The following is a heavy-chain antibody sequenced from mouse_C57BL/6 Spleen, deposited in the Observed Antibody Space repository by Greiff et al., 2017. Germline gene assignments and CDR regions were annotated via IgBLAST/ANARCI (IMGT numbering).Heavy chain of an antibody. CDR2: INPNNGGT. Sequence: EVPLQQSGPELVKPGASVKISCKASGYTFSDYYMNWVKQSHGKSLEWIGDINPNNGGTSYNQKFKGKATLTVDKSSSTAYMELRSLTSEDSAVYYCARITTVVEDYFDYWGQGTTLTVSS. D-gene: IGHD1-1*01. CDR3: ARITTVVEDYFDY. V-gene: IGHV1-26*01. J-gene: IGHJ2*01. CDR1: GYTFSDYY.